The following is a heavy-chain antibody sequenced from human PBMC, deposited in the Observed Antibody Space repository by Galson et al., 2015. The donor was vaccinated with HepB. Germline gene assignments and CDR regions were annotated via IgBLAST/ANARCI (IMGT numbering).Heavy chain of an antibody. CDR3: AGPIAAAGAYYYYGMDV. D-gene: IGHD6-13*01. Sequence: SVKVSCKASGYTFTSYYMHWVRQAPGQGLEWMGIINPSGGSTSYAQKFQGRVTMTRDTSTSTAYMELSSLRSEDTAVYYCAGPIAAAGAYYYYGMDVWGQGTTVTVSS. CDR2: INPSGGST. V-gene: IGHV1-46*01. CDR1: GYTFTSYY. J-gene: IGHJ6*02.